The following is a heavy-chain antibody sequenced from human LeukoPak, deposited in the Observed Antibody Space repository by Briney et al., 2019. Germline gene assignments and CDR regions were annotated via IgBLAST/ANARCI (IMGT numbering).Heavy chain of an antibody. CDR2: INHSGST. CDR3: ARDSRSRRNFDY. J-gene: IGHJ4*02. V-gene: IGHV4-34*01. Sequence: SETLSLTCAVYGGSFIGYYWSWIRQPPGKGLEWIGEINHSGSTNYNPSLKSRVTISVDTSKNQFSLKLSSVTAADTAVYYCARDSRSRRNFDYWGQGTLVTVSS. CDR1: GGSFIGYY. D-gene: IGHD6-13*01.